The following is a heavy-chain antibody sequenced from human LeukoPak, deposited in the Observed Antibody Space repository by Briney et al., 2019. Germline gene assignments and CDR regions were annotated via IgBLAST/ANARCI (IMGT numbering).Heavy chain of an antibody. Sequence: KPSETLSLTCAVYGGSFSGYCWSWIRQPPGKGLEWIGAINHSGSTNYNPSLKSRVTISVDTSKNQFSLKLSSVTAADTAVYYCARGRGWLQLIFDYWGQGTLVTVSS. CDR3: ARGRGWLQLIFDY. CDR1: GGSFSGYC. CDR2: INHSGST. D-gene: IGHD5-24*01. V-gene: IGHV4-34*01. J-gene: IGHJ4*02.